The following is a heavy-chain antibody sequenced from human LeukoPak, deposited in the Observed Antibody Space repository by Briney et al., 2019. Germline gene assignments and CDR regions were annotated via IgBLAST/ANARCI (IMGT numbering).Heavy chain of an antibody. D-gene: IGHD4-17*01. CDR2: NSGSGGST. V-gene: IGHV3-23*01. J-gene: IGHJ4*02. CDR1: GFTFSSYA. CDR3: AKDQDYGIDY. Sequence: GGSLRLSCAVSGFTFSSYAMSWVRQAPGKGLEWVSANSGSGGSTYYADCVKGRFTISRDNSKNTLYLQMNSLRAEDTAVYYCAKDQDYGIDYWGQGTLVTVSS.